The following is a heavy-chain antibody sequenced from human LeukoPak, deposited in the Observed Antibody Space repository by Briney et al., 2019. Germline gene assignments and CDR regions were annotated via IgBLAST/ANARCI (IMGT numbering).Heavy chain of an antibody. CDR3: AGKKYYDILTGLYNWFDP. J-gene: IGHJ5*02. V-gene: IGHV4-34*01. CDR2: INHSGST. Sequence: PSETLSLTCAVYGGSFSGYYWSWIRQPPGKGLEWIGEINHSGSTNYNPSLKSRVTISVDTSKNQFSLKLSSVTAADTAVYYCAGKKYYDILTGLYNWFDPWGQGTLVTVSS. D-gene: IGHD3-9*01. CDR1: GGSFSGYY.